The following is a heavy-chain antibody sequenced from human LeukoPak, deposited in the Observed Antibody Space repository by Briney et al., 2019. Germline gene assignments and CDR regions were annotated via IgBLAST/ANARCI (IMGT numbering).Heavy chain of an antibody. J-gene: IGHJ5*02. CDR1: GGSTSSSSYY. Sequence: SETLSLTCTVSGGSTSSSSYYWGWIRQPPGKGLEWIGSIYYSGSTYYNPSLKSRVTISVDTSKNQFSLKLSSVTAADTAVYYCARDPVGYCSSTSCYTGWFDPWGQGTLVTVSS. V-gene: IGHV4-39*07. D-gene: IGHD2-2*02. CDR2: IYYSGST. CDR3: ARDPVGYCSSTSCYTGWFDP.